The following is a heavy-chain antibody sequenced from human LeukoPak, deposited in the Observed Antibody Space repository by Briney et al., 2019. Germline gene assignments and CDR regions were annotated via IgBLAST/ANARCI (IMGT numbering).Heavy chain of an antibody. CDR1: GGSISSSRYS. CDR3: ARPIEYYSGDAFDI. J-gene: IGHJ3*02. V-gene: IGHV4-39*01. CDR2: IYYSGST. Sequence: SETLSLTCTVSGGSISSSRYSWGWIRQPPGKGLEWIGSIYYSGSTYYNPSLKSRVTISVDTSKNQFSLKLSSVTAADTAVYYCARPIEYYSGDAFDIWGQGTMVTVSS. D-gene: IGHD2/OR15-2a*01.